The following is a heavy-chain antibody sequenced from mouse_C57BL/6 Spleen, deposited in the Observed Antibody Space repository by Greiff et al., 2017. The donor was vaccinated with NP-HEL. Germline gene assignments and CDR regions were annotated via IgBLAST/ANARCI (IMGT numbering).Heavy chain of an antibody. J-gene: IGHJ3*01. Sequence: QVQLQQPGAELVKPGASVKLSCKASGYTFTSYWMQWVKQRPGQGLEWIGEIDPSDSYTNYNQKFKGKATLTVDTSSSTASMQLSSLTSEDSAVYYCERLRDYSNSGFAYWGQGTLVTVSA. D-gene: IGHD2-5*01. CDR1: GYTFTSYW. CDR2: IDPSDSYT. CDR3: ERLRDYSNSGFAY. V-gene: IGHV1-50*01.